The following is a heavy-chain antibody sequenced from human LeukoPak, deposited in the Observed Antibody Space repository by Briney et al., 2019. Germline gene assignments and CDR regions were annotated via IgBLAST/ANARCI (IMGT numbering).Heavy chain of an antibody. CDR1: GYGFTSYW. V-gene: IGHV5-51*01. D-gene: IGHD2-15*01. J-gene: IGHJ4*02. CDR2: IYPGDSDT. Sequence: GESLKISCKGSGYGFTSYWIGWVRQMPGKGLEWMGIIYPGDSDTRYSPSSQGQVTISADKSISTAYLQWSSLKASDTAMYYCARRYCGGGSCYNLDYWGQGTLVTVSS. CDR3: ARRYCGGGSCYNLDY.